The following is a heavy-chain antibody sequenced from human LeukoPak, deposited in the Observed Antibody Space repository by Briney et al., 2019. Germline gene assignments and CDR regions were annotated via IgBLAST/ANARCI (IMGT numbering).Heavy chain of an antibody. J-gene: IGHJ3*02. V-gene: IGHV1-8*01. D-gene: IGHD4-17*01. Sequence: EASVKVSCKASGYTFTSYDIKWVRQATGQGLEWMGWMNPNSGNTGYAQKFQGRVTMTRNTSISTAYMELSSLRSEDTAVYYCARVAVTTENTYAFDIWGQGTMVTVSS. CDR2: MNPNSGNT. CDR1: GYTFTSYD. CDR3: ARVAVTTENTYAFDI.